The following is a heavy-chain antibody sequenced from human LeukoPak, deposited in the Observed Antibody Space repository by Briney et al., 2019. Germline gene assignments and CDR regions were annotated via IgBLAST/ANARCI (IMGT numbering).Heavy chain of an antibody. CDR2: IWYDGSNK. CDR1: GFTFSSYG. V-gene: IGHV3-33*01. CDR3: AREVFSSSRAYNWFDP. Sequence: GGSLRLSCAASGFTFSSYGMHWVRQAPGKGLEWVAVIWYDGSNKYYADSVKGRFTISRDNSKNTLYLQMNSLRAEDTAVYYCAREVFSSSRAYNWFDPWGQGTLVTVSS. D-gene: IGHD6-13*01. J-gene: IGHJ5*02.